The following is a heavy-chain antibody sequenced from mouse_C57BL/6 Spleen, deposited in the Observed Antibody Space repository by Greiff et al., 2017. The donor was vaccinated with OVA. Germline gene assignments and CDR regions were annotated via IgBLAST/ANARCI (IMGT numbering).Heavy chain of an antibody. V-gene: IGHV1-64*01. Sequence: QVQLQQPGAELVKPGASVKLSCKASGYTFTSYWMHWVKQRPGQGLEWIGMIHPNSGSTNYNEKFKSKATLTVDKSSSTAYMQLSSLTSEDSAVYYCATMTTVVDWGLGYFDVWGTGTTVTVSS. CDR3: ATMTTVVDWGLGYFDV. CDR2: IHPNSGST. CDR1: GYTFTSYW. J-gene: IGHJ1*03. D-gene: IGHD1-1*01.